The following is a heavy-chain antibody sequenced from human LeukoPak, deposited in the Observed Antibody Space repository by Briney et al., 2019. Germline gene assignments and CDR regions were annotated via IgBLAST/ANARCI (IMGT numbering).Heavy chain of an antibody. V-gene: IGHV3-23*01. CDR2: ISDTGNT. Sequence: GGSLRLSCAASGFTLSSYAMSWVRQAPGKGLERVSAISDTGNTYHADSVKGRFTISRDSSKNTLFLQMNRLRPEDAAVYYCAKAPVTTCRGAFCYPFDYWGLGTLVTVSS. D-gene: IGHD2-15*01. CDR1: GFTLSSYA. CDR3: AKAPVTTCRGAFCYPFDY. J-gene: IGHJ4*02.